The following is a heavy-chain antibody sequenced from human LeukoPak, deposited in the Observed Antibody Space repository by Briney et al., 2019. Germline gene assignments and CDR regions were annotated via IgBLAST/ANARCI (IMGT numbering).Heavy chain of an antibody. Sequence: PGGSLRLSCAASGFIVSSNDMSWVRQAPGKGLEWVANIKQDGSEKYYMDSMKGRFTISRDNAKNSLYLQMNSLRAEDTAVYYCAKDLLGQWPTVFDYWGQGTLVTVSS. V-gene: IGHV3-7*01. D-gene: IGHD6-19*01. CDR3: AKDLLGQWPTVFDY. J-gene: IGHJ4*02. CDR1: GFIVSSND. CDR2: IKQDGSEK.